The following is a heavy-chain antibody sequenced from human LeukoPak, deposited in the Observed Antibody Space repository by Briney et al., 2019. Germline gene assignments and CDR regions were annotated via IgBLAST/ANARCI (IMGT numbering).Heavy chain of an antibody. J-gene: IGHJ3*02. CDR2: INSDGSYT. CDR3: ARALGGWPDAFDI. D-gene: IGHD6-19*01. V-gene: IGHV3-74*01. CDR1: GYTFSSYW. Sequence: GGSLRLSCAASGYTFSSYWMHWVRQAPGKGLVWVSRINSDGSYTNYADSVKGRFTISKDNAKNTLYLQMNRLRGEGTAVFYCARALGGWPDAFDIWGQGTMVTVSS.